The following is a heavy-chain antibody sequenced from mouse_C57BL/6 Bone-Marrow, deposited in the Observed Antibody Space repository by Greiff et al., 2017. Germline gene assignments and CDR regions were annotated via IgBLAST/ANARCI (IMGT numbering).Heavy chain of an antibody. CDR1: GYTFTSYW. Sequence: QVQLQQPGAELVKPGASVKMSCKASGYTFTSYWITWVKQRPGQGLEWIGDIYPGSGRTNYNEKFKSKATLTVDTSSSTAYMQRSSLTSEDSAVYYGARDYCGSSYGWYVDVWGTGTTVTVSS. V-gene: IGHV1-55*01. J-gene: IGHJ1*03. D-gene: IGHD1-1*01. CDR2: IYPGSGRT. CDR3: ARDYCGSSYGWYVDV.